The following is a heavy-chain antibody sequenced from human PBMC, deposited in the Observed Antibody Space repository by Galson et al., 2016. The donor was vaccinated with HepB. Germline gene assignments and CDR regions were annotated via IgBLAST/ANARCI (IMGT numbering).Heavy chain of an antibody. CDR2: IFWADDK. CDR3: GYRTTVATVFDY. J-gene: IGHJ4*02. CDR1: GFSLPTSAVG. V-gene: IGHV2-5*02. Sequence: PALVKPTQTLTLTCTFSGFSLPTSAVGVGWIRQPPGKALEWLALIFWADDKRYSPSLQSRLNITKDTTQNQVVLTMTTMDPVDTATYYCGYRTTVATVFDYWGQGTLVTVSS. D-gene: IGHD4-11*01.